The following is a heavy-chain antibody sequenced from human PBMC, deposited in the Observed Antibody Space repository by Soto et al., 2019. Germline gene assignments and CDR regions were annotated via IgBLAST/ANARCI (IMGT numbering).Heavy chain of an antibody. CDR2: IYWDDDK. Sequence: QITLTESGPTLVKPTQTLTLTCTFSGFSLSTSGVGVGWIRQPPGKALEWLALIYWDDDKRYSPSLKSRLTITKXTAXXQXLLTMTNMDPVDTATYYCAHRPSYCSGGSCYSGFDYWGQGTLVTVSS. CDR1: GFSLSTSGVG. J-gene: IGHJ4*02. CDR3: AHRPSYCSGGSCYSGFDY. D-gene: IGHD2-15*01. V-gene: IGHV2-5*02.